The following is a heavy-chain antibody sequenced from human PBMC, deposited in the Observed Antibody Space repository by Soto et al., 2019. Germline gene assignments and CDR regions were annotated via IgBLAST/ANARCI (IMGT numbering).Heavy chain of an antibody. D-gene: IGHD3-22*01. CDR3: ARGGYYDSRAHRY. V-gene: IGHV4-59*02. CDR2: IYNTWNT. J-gene: IGHJ4*02. CDR1: GGSVSSHY. Sequence: KASETLSLTCSVSGGSVSSHYWSWIRQPPGKGLEWIGYIYNTWNTNYNPSLKSRVTISVDTSKNQVSLELRSVTAADTAVYYCARGGYYDSRAHRYWGQGTLVTVSS.